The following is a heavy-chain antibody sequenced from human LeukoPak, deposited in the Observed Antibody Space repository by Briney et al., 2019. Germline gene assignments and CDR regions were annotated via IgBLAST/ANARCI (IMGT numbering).Heavy chain of an antibody. Sequence: ASVKVSCKASGYTFTSYYMHWVRQAPGQGLEWMGIINPSGGSTSYAQKFQGRVTMTRDTSTSTVYMELSSLRSEDTAVYYCARDSDAGGYDWGHFDYWGQGTLVTVSS. CDR1: GYTFTSYY. J-gene: IGHJ4*02. CDR2: INPSGGST. CDR3: ARDSDAGGYDWGHFDY. D-gene: IGHD5-12*01. V-gene: IGHV1-46*01.